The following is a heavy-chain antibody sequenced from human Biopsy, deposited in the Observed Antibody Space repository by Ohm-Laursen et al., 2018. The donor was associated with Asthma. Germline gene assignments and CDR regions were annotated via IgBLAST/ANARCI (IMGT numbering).Heavy chain of an antibody. J-gene: IGHJ4*02. CDR1: GFAFSGYA. D-gene: IGHD3-22*01. V-gene: IGHV3-23*01. CDR2: ISSSGARR. Sequence: SLRLSFAASGFAFSGYAMSWVRQAPGKGLMWVSDISSSGARRNYADSVEGRFTISRDNSKNTLFLQMNSLGVDDTAIYFCAKGQNSATSGYFYNWGQGTLVTVSS. CDR3: AKGQNSATSGYFYN.